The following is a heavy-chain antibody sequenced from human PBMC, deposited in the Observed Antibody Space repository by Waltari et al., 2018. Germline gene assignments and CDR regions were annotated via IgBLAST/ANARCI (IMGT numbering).Heavy chain of an antibody. J-gene: IGHJ4*02. CDR2: INPNSGGT. CDR1: GYTFTGYY. CDR3: ARVGITFGGVIVLERGFDY. V-gene: IGHV1-2*06. D-gene: IGHD3-16*02. Sequence: QVQLVQSGAEVKKPGASVKVSCKASGYTFTGYYMHWVRQAPGQGLEWMGRINPNSGGTNYAQKFQGRVTMTRDTSISTAYMELSRLRSDDTAVYYCARVGITFGGVIVLERGFDYWGQGTLVTVSS.